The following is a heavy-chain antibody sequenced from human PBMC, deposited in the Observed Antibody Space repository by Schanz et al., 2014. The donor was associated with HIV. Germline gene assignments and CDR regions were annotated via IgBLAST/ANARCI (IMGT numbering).Heavy chain of an antibody. CDR3: ASPAESERGPGDAFDI. V-gene: IGHV1-69*12. Sequence: QVQLVQSGAEVKKPGSSVMVSCKTSGGTFTNYAISWVRQAPGQGLQWMGGIIPIFGTANYAQKFQGRVTIIADESTSTAYMELSSLRSADTAVYFCASPAESERGPGDAFDIWGQGTLVTVSS. J-gene: IGHJ3*02. CDR2: IIPIFGTA. D-gene: IGHD1-1*01. CDR1: GGTFTNYA.